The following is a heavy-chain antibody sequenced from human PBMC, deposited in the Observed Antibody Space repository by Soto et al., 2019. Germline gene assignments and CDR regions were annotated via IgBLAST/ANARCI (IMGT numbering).Heavy chain of an antibody. CDR1: GFTFSSYS. J-gene: IGHJ4*02. CDR3: ARDPGYSYGYN. D-gene: IGHD5-18*01. Sequence: HPGGSLRLSCVASGFTFSSYSMNWVRQAPGKGLEWVSYISRSSSTIYYADSVKGRFTISRDNSKNTLFLQMSSLRVEDTAVYYCARDPGYSYGYNWGQGTLVTV. CDR2: ISRSSSTI. V-gene: IGHV3-48*01.